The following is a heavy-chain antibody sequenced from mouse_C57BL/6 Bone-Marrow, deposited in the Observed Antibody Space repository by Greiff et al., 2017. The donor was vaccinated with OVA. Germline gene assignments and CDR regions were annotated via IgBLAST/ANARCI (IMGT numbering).Heavy chain of an antibody. Sequence: QVQLKQSGAELAKPGASVRLSCKASGYTFTSYWMHWVKQRPGQGLEWIGYINPSSGYTKYNQKFKDKATLTADKSSSTAYMQLSSLTYEDSAVYYCARSDYGTWYFDVWGTGTTVTVSS. CDR1: GYTFTSYW. D-gene: IGHD1-1*01. CDR3: ARSDYGTWYFDV. CDR2: INPSSGYT. V-gene: IGHV1-7*01. J-gene: IGHJ1*03.